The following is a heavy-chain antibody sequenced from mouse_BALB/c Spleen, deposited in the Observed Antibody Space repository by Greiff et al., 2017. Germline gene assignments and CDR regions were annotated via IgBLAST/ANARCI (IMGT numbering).Heavy chain of an antibody. CDR3: ARSGGSSGAMDY. J-gene: IGHJ4*01. CDR1: GFTFSSFG. CDR2: ISSGSSTI. D-gene: IGHD1-1*01. V-gene: IGHV5-17*02. Sequence: EVKLVESGGGLVQPGGSRKLSCAASGFTFSSFGMHWVRQAPEKGLEWVAYISSGSSTIYYADTVKGRFTISRDNPKNTLFLQMTSLRSEDTAMYYCARSGGSSGAMDYWGQGTSVTVSS.